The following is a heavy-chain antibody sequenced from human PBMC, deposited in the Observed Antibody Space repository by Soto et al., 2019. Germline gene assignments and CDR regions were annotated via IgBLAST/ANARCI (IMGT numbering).Heavy chain of an antibody. V-gene: IGHV3-53*01. Sequence: PGGSLRLSCAASGFTVSSNFISWVRQASGKGLEWVSVIYSGGSTYYADSVKGRFTISRDNSKNTLYLQMNSLRAEATAVYYCAKNLWDYGDYGYWGQGTLVTVSS. D-gene: IGHD4-17*01. J-gene: IGHJ4*02. CDR2: IYSGGST. CDR3: AKNLWDYGDYGY. CDR1: GFTVSSNF.